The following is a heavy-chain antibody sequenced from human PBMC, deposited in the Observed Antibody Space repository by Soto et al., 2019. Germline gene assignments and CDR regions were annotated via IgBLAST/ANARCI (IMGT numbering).Heavy chain of an antibody. J-gene: IGHJ4*02. D-gene: IGHD6-13*01. Sequence: GGSLRLSCAASEITFSAYDMSWVRQAPGKGLEWISYISTTSNNIYYADSVRGRFTISRDNAKNSLYLQMNSLRAEDTAVYYCAKIPRGGSSWFFDSWGQGTLVTVSS. CDR3: AKIPRGGSSWFFDS. V-gene: IGHV3-48*01. CDR1: EITFSAYD. CDR2: ISTTSNNI.